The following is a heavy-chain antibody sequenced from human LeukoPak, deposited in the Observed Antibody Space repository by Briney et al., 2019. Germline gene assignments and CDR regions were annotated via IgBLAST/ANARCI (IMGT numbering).Heavy chain of an antibody. J-gene: IGHJ4*02. Sequence: SETLSLTCAVSGGSISSGGYSWSWIRQPPGKGLEWIGYIYHSGSTYYNPSLKSRVTISVDRSKNQFSLKLSSVTAADTAVYYCARVRGSGSYYNGDEYYFDYWGQGTLVTVSS. CDR2: IYHSGST. CDR1: GGSISSGGYS. CDR3: ARVRGSGSYYNGDEYYFDY. V-gene: IGHV4-30-2*01. D-gene: IGHD3-10*01.